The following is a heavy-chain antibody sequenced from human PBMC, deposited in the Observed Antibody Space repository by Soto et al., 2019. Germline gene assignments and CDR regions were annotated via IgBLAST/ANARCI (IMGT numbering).Heavy chain of an antibody. J-gene: IGHJ4*02. CDR1: GYTFTSYG. V-gene: IGHV1-18*01. CDR3: AGGAAVAGPPFAY. CDR2: ISAYNGNT. D-gene: IGHD6-19*01. Sequence: QVQLVQSGAEVKKPGASVKVSCKASGYTFTSYGISWVRQAPGQGLEWMGWISAYNGNTNYAQKLQGRVTMTTDTSTSTAELELRRLSSDDTAVYYCAGGAAVAGPPFAYWGQGTLVTVSS.